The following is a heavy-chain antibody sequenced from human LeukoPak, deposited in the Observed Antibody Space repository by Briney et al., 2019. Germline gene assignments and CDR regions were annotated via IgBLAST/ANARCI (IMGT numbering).Heavy chain of an antibody. V-gene: IGHV4-59*01. Sequence: SETLSLTCTVSGGSISGYYWIWLRQPPGKGLEWIGDIYYTGSTNYNPSLKSRVTISVDTSKNQFSLKLSSVTAADTAVYYCARGGYYGSGNDFRFDPWGQGTLVTVSS. CDR2: IYYTGST. CDR1: GGSISGYY. D-gene: IGHD3-10*01. J-gene: IGHJ5*02. CDR3: ARGGYYGSGNDFRFDP.